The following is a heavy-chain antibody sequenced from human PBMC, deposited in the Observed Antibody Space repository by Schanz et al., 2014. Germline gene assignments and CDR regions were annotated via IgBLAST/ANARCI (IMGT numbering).Heavy chain of an antibody. CDR3: ARDFHGYGPHLDY. Sequence: EAQLVESGGGLVQPGGSLRLSCGSSGFTFSPYWMHWVRQAPGKGLVWVSRINGDGSNTNYADSVKGRFTVSRDNSKNTLYLQLNSRRAEDTAVYYCARDFHGYGPHLDYWGQGSLVTVSS. CDR1: GFTFSPYW. V-gene: IGHV3-74*01. J-gene: IGHJ4*02. CDR2: INGDGSNT. D-gene: IGHD5-12*01.